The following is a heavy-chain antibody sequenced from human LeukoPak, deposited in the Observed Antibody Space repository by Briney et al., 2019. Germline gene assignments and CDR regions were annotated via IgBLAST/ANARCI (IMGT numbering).Heavy chain of an antibody. D-gene: IGHD3-10*01. V-gene: IGHV3-66*04. Sequence: GESLTLSCAASGFTVSSNYMSWVRQPPGKGLEWVSVIYSGGSTYYADSVKGRFTISRDNSKNTFSLQMNSLRAEETAVCFCARHEGVDSVLGFWGQKTLVTVSS. CDR3: ARHEGVDSVLGF. CDR1: GFTVSSNY. J-gene: IGHJ4*02. CDR2: IYSGGST.